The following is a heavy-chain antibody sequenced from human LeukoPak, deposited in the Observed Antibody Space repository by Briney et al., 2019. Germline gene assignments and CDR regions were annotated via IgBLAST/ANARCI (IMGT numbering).Heavy chain of an antibody. CDR2: INHSGST. CDR3: ASYVWGSYRPFDY. D-gene: IGHD3-16*02. J-gene: IGHJ4*02. CDR1: GGSFSGYY. V-gene: IGHV4-34*01. Sequence: PSETLSLTCAVYGGSFSGYYWSWIRQPPGKGLVWIGEINHSGSTNYNPSLKSRVTISVDTSKNQFSLKLSSVTAADTAVYYCASYVWGSYRPFDYWGQGTLVTVSS.